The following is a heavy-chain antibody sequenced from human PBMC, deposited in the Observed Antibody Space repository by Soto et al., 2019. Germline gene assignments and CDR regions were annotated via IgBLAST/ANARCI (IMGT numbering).Heavy chain of an antibody. J-gene: IGHJ6*02. CDR1: GFTFSSYG. Sequence: PGGSLRLSCAASGFTFSSYGMHWVRQAPGKGLEWVAIISYDGSNKYYADSVKGRFTISRDFSKNTLYLQMNSVRAEDTGVYYCARGSEAYYYYYGMDVWGQGTTVTAP. V-gene: IGHV3-30*03. CDR2: ISYDGSNK. CDR3: ARGSEAYYYYYGMDV.